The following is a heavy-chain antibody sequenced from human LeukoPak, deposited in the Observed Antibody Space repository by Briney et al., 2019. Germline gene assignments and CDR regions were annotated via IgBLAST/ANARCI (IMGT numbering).Heavy chain of an antibody. CDR3: ARQIRRMEAINWFDP. CDR2: IYYSGST. CDR1: GGSISNNY. Sequence: SETLSLTCTVSGGSISNNYWSWIRQPPGKGLEWIGSIYYSGSTYYNPSLKSRVTISVDTSKNQFSLKLSSVTAADTAVYYCARQIRRMEAINWFDPWGQGTLVTVSS. D-gene: IGHD1-1*01. V-gene: IGHV4-59*05. J-gene: IGHJ5*02.